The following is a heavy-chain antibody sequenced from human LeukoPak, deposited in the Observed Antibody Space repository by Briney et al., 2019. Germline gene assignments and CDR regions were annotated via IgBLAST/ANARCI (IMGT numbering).Heavy chain of an antibody. CDR1: GFTFSSYS. CDR3: ARGEGYYDSSGRPANFDY. D-gene: IGHD3-22*01. V-gene: IGHV3-21*01. CDR2: ISSSSSYI. Sequence: SGGSLRLSCAASGFTFSSYSMNWVRQAPGKGLEWVSSISSSSSYIYYADSVKGRFTISRDNAKNSLYLQMNSLRAEDTAVYYCARGEGYYDSSGRPANFDYWGQGTLVTVSS. J-gene: IGHJ4*02.